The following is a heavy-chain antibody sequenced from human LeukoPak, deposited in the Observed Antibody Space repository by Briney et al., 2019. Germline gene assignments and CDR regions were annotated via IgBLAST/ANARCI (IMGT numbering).Heavy chain of an antibody. CDR1: GGSISSHF. V-gene: IGHV4-59*11. CDR2: MFYSGST. J-gene: IGHJ5*02. D-gene: IGHD3-10*01. Sequence: SETLSLTCTVSGGSISSHFWSWIRQPPGKGLEWIGYMFYSGSTNYNPSLKSRVTISVDASKNQFSLKLTSVSAADTAVHYCARDRAPVTMIRGAPGGFDPWAREPWSPSPQ. CDR3: ARDRAPVTMIRGAPGGFDP.